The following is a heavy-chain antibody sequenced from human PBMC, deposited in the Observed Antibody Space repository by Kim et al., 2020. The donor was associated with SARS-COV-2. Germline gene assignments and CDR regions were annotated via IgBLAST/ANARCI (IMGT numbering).Heavy chain of an antibody. V-gene: IGHV4-4*08. J-gene: IGHJ5*02. CDR2: GRR. CDR3: AGGINWLDP. Sequence: GRRNDTPSMKSRVTISIDGSRNQFSVKLASMTAADTAVYYCAGGINWLDPWGQGTLVTVSS.